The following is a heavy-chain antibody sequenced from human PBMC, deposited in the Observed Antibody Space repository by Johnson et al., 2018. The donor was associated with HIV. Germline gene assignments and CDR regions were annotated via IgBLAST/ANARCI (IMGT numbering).Heavy chain of an antibody. J-gene: IGHJ3*02. CDR2: ISYDGSNK. D-gene: IGHD3-22*01. CDR3: ARDQDWGYYDSTAFDI. V-gene: IGHV3-30*04. Sequence: QVQLVESGGGLVQPGGSLRLSCAASGFTFSSYAMHLVRQAPGKGLEWVAVISYDGSNKYYADSVKGRFPISRDNSKNTLYLQMNSLRAEDTAVYYCARDQDWGYYDSTAFDIWGQGTMVTVSS. CDR1: GFTFSSYA.